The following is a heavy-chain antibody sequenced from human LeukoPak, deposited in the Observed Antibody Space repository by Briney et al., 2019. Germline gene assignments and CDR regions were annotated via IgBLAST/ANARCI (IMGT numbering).Heavy chain of an antibody. V-gene: IGHV4-59*01. J-gene: IGHJ5*02. CDR1: GGSISNYY. CDR3: AKGGPEASAGLSWFDP. D-gene: IGHD1-14*01. Sequence: SETLSLTCTVSGGSISNYYWYWMRQPPGKGLEWIGYIYYSGSTNYNPSLKSRVTISVDTSKNQFSLKLSSVTAADTAVYYCAKGGPEASAGLSWFDPWGQGTLVTVSS. CDR2: IYYSGST.